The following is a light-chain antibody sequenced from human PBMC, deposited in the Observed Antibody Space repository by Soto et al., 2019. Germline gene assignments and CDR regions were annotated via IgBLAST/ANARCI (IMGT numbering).Light chain of an antibody. Sequence: EIVLTQSPATLSLSPGERVTLSCRASQNVSTYLAWYQQKPGQAPRLLIYDASDRATGIPARFSGSGSGTALPLTISSPEPEDSAVYYCQQRTNWLTFGPGTKVDIK. CDR2: DAS. CDR3: QQRTNWLT. V-gene: IGKV3-11*01. J-gene: IGKJ3*01. CDR1: QNVSTY.